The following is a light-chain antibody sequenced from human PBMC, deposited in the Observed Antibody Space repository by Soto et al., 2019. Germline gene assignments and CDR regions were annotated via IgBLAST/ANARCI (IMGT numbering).Light chain of an antibody. CDR3: SSYAGNNNVI. CDR2: EVT. Sequence: QSALTQPPSASGSPGQSVTISCTGTSSDVGGYDHVSWYQQHPGKAPKLMVYEVTKRPSWVPNRFSGSKSDNRASLTVSGHQAEDEADYYCSSYAGNNNVIFGGGTKVTVL. CDR1: SSDVGGYDH. V-gene: IGLV2-8*01. J-gene: IGLJ2*01.